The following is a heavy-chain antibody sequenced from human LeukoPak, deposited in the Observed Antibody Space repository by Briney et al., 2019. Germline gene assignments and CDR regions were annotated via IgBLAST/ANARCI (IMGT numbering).Heavy chain of an antibody. CDR1: GYTLTELS. CDR3: ATCSPNSGSYYFYYYMDV. D-gene: IGHD1-26*01. V-gene: IGHV1-24*01. CDR2: FDPEDGET. Sequence: ASVKVSCKVSGYTLTELSMHWVRQAPGKGLEWMGGFDPEDGETIYAQKYQGRVTMTEDTSTDTAYMELSSLRSEDTAVYYCATCSPNSGSYYFYYYMDVWGKGTTVTVSS. J-gene: IGHJ6*03.